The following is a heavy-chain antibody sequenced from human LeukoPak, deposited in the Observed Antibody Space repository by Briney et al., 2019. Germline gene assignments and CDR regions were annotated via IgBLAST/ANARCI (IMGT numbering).Heavy chain of an antibody. CDR3: ARGYRTYYYYYMDV. D-gene: IGHD3-16*02. CDR2: MNPNSGNT. CDR1: GYTFTGYY. V-gene: IGHV1-8*03. J-gene: IGHJ6*03. Sequence: EASVKVSCKASGYTFTGYYMHWVRQAPGQGLEWMGWMNPNSGNTGYAQKFQGRVTITRNTSISTAYMELSSLRSEDTAVYYCARGYRTYYYYYMDVWGKGTTVTVSS.